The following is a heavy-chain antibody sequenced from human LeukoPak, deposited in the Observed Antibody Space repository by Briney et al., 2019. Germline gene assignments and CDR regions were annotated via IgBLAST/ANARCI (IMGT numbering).Heavy chain of an antibody. CDR1: GGSISSGYY. V-gene: IGHV4-38-2*02. J-gene: IGHJ5*02. CDR3: ARVGYCSGGSCLNWFDP. CDR2: INHSGST. D-gene: IGHD2-15*01. Sequence: SETLSLTCTVSGGSISSGYYWGWIRLPPGKGLEWIGIINHSGSTFCNTSLKSRVTISVDTSTNQFSLQLRSVTAADTALYYCARVGYCSGGSCLNWFDPWGRGTLVTVSS.